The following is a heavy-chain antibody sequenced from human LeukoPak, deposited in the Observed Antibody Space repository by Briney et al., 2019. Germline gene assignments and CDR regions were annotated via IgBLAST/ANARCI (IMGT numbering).Heavy chain of an antibody. V-gene: IGHV3-73*01. CDR2: IRSKANSYTT. J-gene: IGHJ4*02. CDR1: GFTFSGSA. Sequence: PGGSLRLSCAASGFTFSGSAMHWVRQASGKGLEWVGRIRSKANSYTTAYAASVKGRFTISRDDSKNTAYLQMNSLKTEDTAVYYCTRDGVMVHWGQGTLVTVSS. CDR3: TRDGVMVH. D-gene: IGHD3-10*01.